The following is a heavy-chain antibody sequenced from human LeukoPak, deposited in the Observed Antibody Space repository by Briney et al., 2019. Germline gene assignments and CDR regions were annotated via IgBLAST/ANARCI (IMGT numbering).Heavy chain of an antibody. CDR3: ARSPDSDRLDY. D-gene: IGHD3-22*01. CDR2: ILNGGKT. V-gene: IGHV4-59*11. CDR1: GGSISRHY. J-gene: IGHJ4*02. Sequence: SETLSLTCGVSGGSISRHYWSWIRQPPGKGLEWIGNILNGGKTHYHPSLKSRVTISGDTSKNQFSLKLSSVTAADTAVYYCARSPDSDRLDYWGQGTLVTVSS.